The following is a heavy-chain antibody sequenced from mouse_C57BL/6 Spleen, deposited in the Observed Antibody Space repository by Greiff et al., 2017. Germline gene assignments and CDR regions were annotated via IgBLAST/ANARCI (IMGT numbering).Heavy chain of an antibody. Sequence: VQLQQPGAELVKPGASVKLSCKASGYTFTSYWMHWVKQRPGQGLEWIGMIHPNSGSTNYNEKFKSKATLTVDKSSSTAYRQLSSLTSEDSAVYYCATNWDWYFDVWGTGTTVTVSS. V-gene: IGHV1-64*01. D-gene: IGHD4-1*01. CDR1: GYTFTSYW. J-gene: IGHJ1*03. CDR2: IHPNSGST. CDR3: ATNWDWYFDV.